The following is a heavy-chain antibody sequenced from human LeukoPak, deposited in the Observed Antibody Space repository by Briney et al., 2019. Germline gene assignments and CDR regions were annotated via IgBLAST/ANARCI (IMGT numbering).Heavy chain of an antibody. CDR2: ISSSGSTI. Sequence: PGGSLRLSCAASGFTFSSYEMNWVRQAPGKGLEWVSYISSSGSTIYYADSVKGRFTISRDNAKNSLYLQMNSLRAEDTAVYYCARESVVPAAIPDFYYYYGMDVWGQGTTVTVSS. D-gene: IGHD2-2*01. CDR1: GFTFSSYE. CDR3: ARESVVPAAIPDFYYYYGMDV. V-gene: IGHV3-48*03. J-gene: IGHJ6*02.